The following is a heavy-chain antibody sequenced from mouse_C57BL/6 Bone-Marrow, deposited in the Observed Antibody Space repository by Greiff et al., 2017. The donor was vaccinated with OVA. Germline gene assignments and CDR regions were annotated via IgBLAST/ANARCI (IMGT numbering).Heavy chain of an antibody. CDR3: AAGFYYDYGVPLFDY. CDR2: IYPGSGST. V-gene: IGHV1-55*01. CDR1: GYTFTSYW. Sequence: QVQLQQPGAELVKPGASVKMSCKASGYTFTSYWITWVKQRPGQGLEWIGDIYPGSGSTNYNEKFKSKATLTVDTSSSTAYMQLSSLTSEVSAVYYGAAGFYYDYGVPLFDYWGQGTTLTVSS. J-gene: IGHJ2*01. D-gene: IGHD2-4*01.